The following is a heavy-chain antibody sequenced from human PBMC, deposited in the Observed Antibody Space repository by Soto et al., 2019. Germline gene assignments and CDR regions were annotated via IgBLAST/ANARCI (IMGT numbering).Heavy chain of an antibody. Sequence: ASVKVSCKASGGTFSSYAISWVRQAPGQGLEWMGGIIPIFGTANYAQKFQGRVTITADESTRTAYMELSSLRSEDTAVYYCARGLVYYYDSSGYCQRPFDAFDIWGQGTMVTVSS. CDR2: IIPIFGTA. CDR1: GGTFSSYA. CDR3: ARGLVYYYDSSGYCQRPFDAFDI. D-gene: IGHD3-22*01. V-gene: IGHV1-69*13. J-gene: IGHJ3*02.